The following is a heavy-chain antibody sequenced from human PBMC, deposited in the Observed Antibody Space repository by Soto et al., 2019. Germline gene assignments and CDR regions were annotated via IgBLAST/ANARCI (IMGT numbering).Heavy chain of an antibody. D-gene: IGHD6-6*01. CDR3: ARAKYSSSADFDY. CDR2: ISDSGGT. J-gene: IGHJ4*02. Sequence: SETLSLTCTVSGGSISSDYWSWIRQPQGKRLEWIGYISDSGGTNYNPSLKSRVTISVDTSKNQFSLKLSSVTAADTAVYYCARAKYSSSADFDYWGQGTLVTVSS. CDR1: GGSISSDY. V-gene: IGHV4-59*01.